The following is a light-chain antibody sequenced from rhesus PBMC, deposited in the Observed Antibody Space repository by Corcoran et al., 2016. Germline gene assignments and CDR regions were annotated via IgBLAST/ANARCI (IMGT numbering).Light chain of an antibody. Sequence: QVILTQSPATLSLSSGERANLSCRASQSVSNYLALDQQKPGQAPRLLILGASSRATGIPDRFSGSGSGTDFTLTISSLEPEDVGVYHCYRQSRGWTFGQGTKVEIK. J-gene: IGKJ1*01. CDR3: YRQSRGWT. V-gene: IGKV3-10*01. CDR1: QSVSNY. CDR2: GAS.